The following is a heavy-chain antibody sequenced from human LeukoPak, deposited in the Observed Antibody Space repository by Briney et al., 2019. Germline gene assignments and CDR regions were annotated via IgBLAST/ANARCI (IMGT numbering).Heavy chain of an antibody. D-gene: IGHD3-22*01. J-gene: IGHJ4*02. CDR1: GFTFSDYY. CDR2: ISSSGSTI. Sequence: GESLRLSCAASGFTFSDYYMSWIRQAPGKGLEWVSYISSSGSTIYYADSVKGRFTISRDNAKNSLYLQMNSLRAEDTAVYYCARDYYDSSGYSPFDYWGQGTLVTVSS. CDR3: ARDYYDSSGYSPFDY. V-gene: IGHV3-11*01.